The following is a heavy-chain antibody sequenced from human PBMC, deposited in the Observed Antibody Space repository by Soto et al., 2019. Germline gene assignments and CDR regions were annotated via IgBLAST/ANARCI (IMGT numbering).Heavy chain of an antibody. CDR1: GGSISSSSYY. V-gene: IGHV4-39*01. J-gene: IGHJ4*02. Sequence: QLQLQESGPGLVKPSETLSLTCTVSGGSISSSSYYWGWIRQPPGKGLEWIGSIYYSGSTYYNPSLKSRDTVSVDTSKNQFSLKLSSVTAADTAVYYCARRGSGSYSDYWGQGTLVTVSS. CDR3: ARRGSGSYSDY. CDR2: IYYSGST. D-gene: IGHD3-10*01.